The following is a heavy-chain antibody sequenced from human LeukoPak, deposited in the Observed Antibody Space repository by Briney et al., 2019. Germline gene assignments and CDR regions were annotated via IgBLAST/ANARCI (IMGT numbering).Heavy chain of an antibody. Sequence: ASVKVSCKASGYTFTSYGISWVRQAPGQGLEWMGWISAYNGNTNYAQKLQGRITMTTDTSTSTAYMELRSLRSDDTAVYYCASSGWYRYYFDYWGQGTLVTVSS. CDR1: GYTFTSYG. V-gene: IGHV1-18*01. J-gene: IGHJ4*02. CDR2: ISAYNGNT. CDR3: ASSGWYRYYFDY. D-gene: IGHD6-19*01.